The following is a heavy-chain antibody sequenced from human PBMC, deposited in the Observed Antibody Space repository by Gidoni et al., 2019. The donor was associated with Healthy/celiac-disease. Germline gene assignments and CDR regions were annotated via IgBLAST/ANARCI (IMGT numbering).Heavy chain of an antibody. V-gene: IGHV1-46*03. CDR1: GYTFTSYY. D-gene: IGHD3-22*01. CDR3: ASGYYDSSGYYYPFDY. CDR2: INPSGGST. J-gene: IGHJ4*02. Sequence: QVQLVQSGAEVKKPGASVKVSCKASGYTFTSYYMHWVRQAPGQGLEWMGIINPSGGSTSYAQKFQGRVTMTRDTSTSTVYMELSSLRSEDTAVYYCASGYYDSSGYYYPFDYWGQGTLVTVSS.